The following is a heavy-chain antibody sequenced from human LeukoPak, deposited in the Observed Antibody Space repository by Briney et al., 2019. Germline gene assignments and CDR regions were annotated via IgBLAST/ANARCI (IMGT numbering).Heavy chain of an antibody. V-gene: IGHV5-10-1*01. Sequence: GESLRISCKGSGYSFTSYWISWVRQMRGKGLEWMGRIDPSDSYTNYSPSFQGHVTISADKSISTAYLQWSSLKASDTAMYYCASGYSGYDTPYFDYWGQGTLVTVSS. J-gene: IGHJ4*02. CDR2: IDPSDSYT. CDR1: GYSFTSYW. D-gene: IGHD5-12*01. CDR3: ASGYSGYDTPYFDY.